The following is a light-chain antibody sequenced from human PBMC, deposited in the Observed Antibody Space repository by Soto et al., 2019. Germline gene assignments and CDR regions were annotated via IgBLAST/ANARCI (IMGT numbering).Light chain of an antibody. V-gene: IGKV1-8*01. J-gene: IGKJ1*01. Sequence: AIRMTQSPSSFSASTGDRVTITCRASQGISSYLAWYQQKPGTAPKVLIYHASNLQSGVPSRFSGSGSGTEFTLTISSLQPDDFATYYCQHYNSYSEAFGQGTKVDIK. CDR3: QHYNSYSEA. CDR2: HAS. CDR1: QGISSY.